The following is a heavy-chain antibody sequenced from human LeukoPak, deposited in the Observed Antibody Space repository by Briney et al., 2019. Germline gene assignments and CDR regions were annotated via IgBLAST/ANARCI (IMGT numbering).Heavy chain of an antibody. J-gene: IGHJ4*02. V-gene: IGHV3-30*02. CDR2: IRQEGRDT. Sequence: GGSLLLSCAASGFPFSSHGMHWVRQAPGKGLEWVAYIRQEGRDTYYADSVKGRFIISRDDSKYTVNLEMNSLRTEDMALYYCARDFNWGFDYWGQGTLVSVSS. D-gene: IGHD7-27*01. CDR3: ARDFNWGFDY. CDR1: GFPFSSHG.